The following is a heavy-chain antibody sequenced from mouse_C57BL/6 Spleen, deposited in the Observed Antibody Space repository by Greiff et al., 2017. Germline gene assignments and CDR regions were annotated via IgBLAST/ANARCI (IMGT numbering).Heavy chain of an antibody. CDR2: IRSKSNNYAT. CDR3: VKLGRDYYAMDY. V-gene: IGHV10-1*01. D-gene: IGHD4-1*01. Sequence: EVHLVESGGGLVQPKGSLKLSCAASGFSFNTYAMNWVRQAPGKGLEWVARIRSKSNNYATYYADSVKDRFTISRDDSESMLYLQMNNLKTEDTAMYYCVKLGRDYYAMDYWGQGTSVTVSS. CDR1: GFSFNTYA. J-gene: IGHJ4*01.